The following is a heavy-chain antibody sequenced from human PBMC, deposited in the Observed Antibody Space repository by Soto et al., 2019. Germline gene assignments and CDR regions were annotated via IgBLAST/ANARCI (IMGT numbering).Heavy chain of an antibody. CDR2: ISGSGGST. Sequence: GGSLRLSCAASGFTFSSYAMSWVRQAPGKGLEWVSAISGSGGSTYYADSVKGRFTISRDNSKNTLYLQMNSLRAEDTAVYYCAKPGTFRKGVLVAPEYFDYWGQGTQGTVSS. D-gene: IGHD1-1*01. V-gene: IGHV3-23*01. J-gene: IGHJ4*02. CDR3: AKPGTFRKGVLVAPEYFDY. CDR1: GFTFSSYA.